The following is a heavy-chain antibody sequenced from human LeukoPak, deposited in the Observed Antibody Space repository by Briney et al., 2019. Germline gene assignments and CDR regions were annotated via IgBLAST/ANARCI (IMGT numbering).Heavy chain of an antibody. Sequence: ASVKVSCKASGYIFVDYYIHWVRQAPGQGLQWMGWINPNTGNPKYAQKFRGRVTMTWDTSINTAHMELSGLRSDDTAVYYCARERATTRRLDYWGQGTLVTVPS. V-gene: IGHV1-2*02. D-gene: IGHD1-26*01. CDR2: INPNTGNP. CDR1: GYIFVDYY. CDR3: ARERATTRRLDY. J-gene: IGHJ4*02.